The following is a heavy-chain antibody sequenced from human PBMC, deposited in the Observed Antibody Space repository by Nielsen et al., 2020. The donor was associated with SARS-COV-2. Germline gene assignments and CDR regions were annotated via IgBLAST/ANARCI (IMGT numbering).Heavy chain of an antibody. CDR3: AKGRLTDSSGTIPAPYFDY. D-gene: IGHD3-22*01. V-gene: IGHV3-30*02. CDR1: GFTFSRYG. Sequence: GESLKISCAASGFTFSRYGMHWVRQAPGKGLEWVAVIWYDGSNKNYADSVKGRFTISRDNSKNTLYLQMNSMRAVDTAVYYCAKGRLTDSSGTIPAPYFDYWGQGTLVTVSS. J-gene: IGHJ4*02. CDR2: IWYDGSNK.